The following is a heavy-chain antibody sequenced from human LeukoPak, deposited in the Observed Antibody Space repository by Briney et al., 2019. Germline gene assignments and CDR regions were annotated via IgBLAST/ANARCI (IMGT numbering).Heavy chain of an antibody. Sequence: PRGSLRLSCAASGFTFSSYGMHWVRQAPGKGLEWVAVISYDGSNKYYADSVKGRFTISRDNSKNTLYLQMNSLRAEDTAVYYCARVSGDRGGCDYWGQGTLVTVSS. D-gene: IGHD3-10*01. CDR2: ISYDGSNK. V-gene: IGHV3-30*03. CDR3: ARVSGDRGGCDY. J-gene: IGHJ4*02. CDR1: GFTFSSYG.